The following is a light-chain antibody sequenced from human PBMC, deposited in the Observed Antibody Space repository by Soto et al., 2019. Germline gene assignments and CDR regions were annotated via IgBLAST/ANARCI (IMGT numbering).Light chain of an antibody. V-gene: IGKV3-20*01. CDR2: GAS. Sequence: EIVLTQSPGTLSLSPGERATLSCRASQSVSNIFLAWFQQKPGQAPRLLIYGASSRATGIPDRFSGSGSGTDFTLTISGLEPEDFAVYYCQQYSSSPFTFGPGTKVDIK. CDR3: QQYSSSPFT. CDR1: QSVSNIF. J-gene: IGKJ3*01.